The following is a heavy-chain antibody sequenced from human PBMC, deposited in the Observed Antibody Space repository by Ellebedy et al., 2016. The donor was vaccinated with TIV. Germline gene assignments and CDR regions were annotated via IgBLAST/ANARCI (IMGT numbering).Heavy chain of an antibody. V-gene: IGHV3-53*01. Sequence: GESLKISCAASGFTVSSNYMSWVRRAPGQGLGWVSVIYGGGNTDYAEHVEVRFPISRDNSKNTVYLQMNSLRAEDTAVYYCARARGWYGSDGMDVWGEGTTVTVSS. CDR1: GFTVSSNY. D-gene: IGHD6-19*01. CDR3: ARARGWYGSDGMDV. J-gene: IGHJ6*04. CDR2: IYGGGNT.